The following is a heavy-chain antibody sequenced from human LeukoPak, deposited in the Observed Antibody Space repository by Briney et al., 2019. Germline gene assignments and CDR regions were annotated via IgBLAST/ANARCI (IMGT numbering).Heavy chain of an antibody. J-gene: IGHJ5*02. Sequence: GESLKISCKGSGYSFTSYWIGWVRQMPGKGLEWMGIIYPGDSDTRYSPSFQGQVTISADKSISTAYLQWSSLKASDTAMYYCARLVSSGWSTRHAWFDPWGQGTLVTVS. D-gene: IGHD6-19*01. CDR1: GYSFTSYW. V-gene: IGHV5-51*01. CDR2: IYPGDSDT. CDR3: ARLVSSGWSTRHAWFDP.